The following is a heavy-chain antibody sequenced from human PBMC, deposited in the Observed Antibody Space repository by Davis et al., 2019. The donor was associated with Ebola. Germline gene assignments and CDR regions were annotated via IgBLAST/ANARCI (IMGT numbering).Heavy chain of an antibody. D-gene: IGHD6-19*01. CDR1: GFSFSTYD. J-gene: IGHJ6*02. CDR3: AKASAAVAGTQAYFGMDV. V-gene: IGHV3-30*18. CDR2: ISYDGSNK. Sequence: GGSLRLSCAASGFSFSTYDMHWVRQAPGKGLEWVAVISYDGSNKYYADSVKGRFTISRDNSKNTLYLQMNSLRVEDTAVYYCAKASAAVAGTQAYFGMDVWGQGTTVTVSS.